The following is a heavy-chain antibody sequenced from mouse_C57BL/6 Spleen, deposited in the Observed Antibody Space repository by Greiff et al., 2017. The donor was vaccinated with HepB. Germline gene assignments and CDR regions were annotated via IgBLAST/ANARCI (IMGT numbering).Heavy chain of an antibody. CDR1: GYTFTSYW. V-gene: IGHV1-61*01. Sequence: VKLQQPGAELVRPGSSVKLSCKASGYTFTSYWMDWVKQRPGQGLEWIGNIYPSDSETHYNQKFKDKATLTVDKSSSTAYMQLSSLTSEDSAVYYCARGGYYGKGYWGQGTTLTVSS. J-gene: IGHJ2*01. CDR3: ARGGYYGKGY. CDR2: IYPSDSET. D-gene: IGHD1-1*01.